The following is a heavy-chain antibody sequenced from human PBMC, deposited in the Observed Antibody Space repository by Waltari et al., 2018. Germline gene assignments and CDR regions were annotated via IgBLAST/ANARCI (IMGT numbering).Heavy chain of an antibody. J-gene: IGHJ6*02. CDR2: IIPIFGTA. Sequence: QVQLVQSGAEVKKPGSSVTVSCKASGGTFSSYAISWVRQAPGQGLEWMGGIIPIFGTANYAQKFQGRVTITADESTSTAYMELSSLRSEDTAVYYCARGVLRYFDWHVDGMDVWGQGTTVTVSS. D-gene: IGHD3-9*01. CDR3: ARGVLRYFDWHVDGMDV. CDR1: GGTFSSYA. V-gene: IGHV1-69*01.